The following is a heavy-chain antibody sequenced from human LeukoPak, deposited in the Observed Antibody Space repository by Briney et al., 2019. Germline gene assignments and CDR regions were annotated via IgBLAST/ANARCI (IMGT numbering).Heavy chain of an antibody. CDR3: ARADSSGRYEVDY. V-gene: IGHV4-59*01. J-gene: IGHJ4*02. D-gene: IGHD6-19*01. CDR1: GGSISSYY. CDR2: IYYSGST. Sequence: SETLSLTCTVSGGSISSYYWSWIRQPPGTGLEWIGYIYYSGSTNYNPSLKSRVTISVDTSKNQFSLKLSSVTAADTAVYYCARADSSGRYEVDYWGQGTLVTVSS.